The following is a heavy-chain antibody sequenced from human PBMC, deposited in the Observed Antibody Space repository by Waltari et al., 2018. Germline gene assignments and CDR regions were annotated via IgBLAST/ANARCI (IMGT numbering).Heavy chain of an antibody. CDR3: ARGSYSSGCDF. J-gene: IGHJ4*02. Sequence: QLVGSGVGVVQPGGSLQLSCEASGFTFRTYGMHWVRQSPGKGLEWVAVILSDGSNEYYADSVKGRFTISRDNSKNTLYLQMNSLRVQDTAVYYCARGSYSSGCDFWGQGTQVTVSS. V-gene: IGHV3-30*03. CDR2: ILSDGSNE. D-gene: IGHD6-19*01. CDR1: GFTFRTYG.